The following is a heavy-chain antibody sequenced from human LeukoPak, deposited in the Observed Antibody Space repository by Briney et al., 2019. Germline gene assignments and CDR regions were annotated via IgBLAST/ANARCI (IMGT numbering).Heavy chain of an antibody. D-gene: IGHD1-26*01. V-gene: IGHV3-21*01. J-gene: IGHJ4*02. CDR1: GFTFSSYS. CDR2: ISSSSSYI. CDR3: ARVRNYLHSGSYHTLDY. Sequence: GGSLRLSCAASGFTFSSYSMNWVRQAPGKGLEWVSSISSSSSYIYYADSVKGRFTISRDNAKNSLYLQMNSLRAEDTAVYYCARVRNYLHSGSYHTLDYWGQGTLVTVSS.